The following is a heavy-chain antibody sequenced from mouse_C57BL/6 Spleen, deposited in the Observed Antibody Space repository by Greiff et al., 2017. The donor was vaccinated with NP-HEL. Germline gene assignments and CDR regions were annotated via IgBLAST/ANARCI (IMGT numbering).Heavy chain of an antibody. D-gene: IGHD3-2*02. CDR2: IYPGSGNT. J-gene: IGHJ1*03. V-gene: IGHV1-76*01. Sequence: VQLQQSGAELVRPGASVKLSCKASGYTFTDYYINWVKQRPGQGLEWIARIYPGSGNTYYNEKFKGKATLTAEKSSSTAYMQLSSLTSEDSAVYFCAREVSGSYWYFDVWGTGTTVTVSS. CDR3: AREVSGSYWYFDV. CDR1: GYTFTDYY.